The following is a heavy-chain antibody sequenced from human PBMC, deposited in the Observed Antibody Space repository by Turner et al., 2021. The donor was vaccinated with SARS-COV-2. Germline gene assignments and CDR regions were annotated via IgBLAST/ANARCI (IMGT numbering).Heavy chain of an antibody. J-gene: IGHJ4*02. CDR2: IYSGGST. V-gene: IGHV3-66*01. CDR3: ATRMTTLPQ. CDR1: GFAVSNNY. Sequence: EVHLVESGGGLVQPGGSLRLSGAASGFAVSNNYMSWVRQAAGKGLEWVSLIYSGGSTYYADSVTGRFTISRDNSKNTLYLQMNSLRAEDTAVYYCATRMTTLPQWGQGTLVTVSS. D-gene: IGHD4-17*01.